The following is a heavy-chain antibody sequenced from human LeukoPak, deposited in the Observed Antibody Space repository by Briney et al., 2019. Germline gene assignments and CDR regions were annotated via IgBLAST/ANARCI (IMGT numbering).Heavy chain of an antibody. D-gene: IGHD3-3*01. CDR1: GGSISSSSYY. V-gene: IGHV4-39*01. CDR3: LNGVYDFWSGYYLDYYFDY. CDR2: IYYSVCT. J-gene: IGHJ4*02. Sequence: SETLSLTCTVSGGSISSSSYYSGWIRQPPGKGLEWIGSIYYSVCTYYNPSLKSRVTISVDTSKNQSSLKPSSVPAADTAVYYSLNGVYDFWSGYYLDYYFDYWGQGTLVTVSS.